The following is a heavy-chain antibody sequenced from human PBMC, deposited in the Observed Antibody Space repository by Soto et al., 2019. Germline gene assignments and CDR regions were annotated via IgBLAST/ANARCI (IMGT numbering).Heavy chain of an antibody. CDR3: ARVYCSGGSCYLGFGWYYYYMDV. V-gene: IGHV1-18*01. D-gene: IGHD2-15*01. Sequence: QVQLVQSGAEVKKPGASVKVSCKASGYTFASYGISWVRQAPGQGLEWMGWISAYNGNTNYAQKLQGRVTMTTDTSTSTAYMELRSLRSDDTAVYYCARVYCSGGSCYLGFGWYYYYMDVWGKGTTVTVSS. CDR2: ISAYNGNT. CDR1: GYTFASYG. J-gene: IGHJ6*03.